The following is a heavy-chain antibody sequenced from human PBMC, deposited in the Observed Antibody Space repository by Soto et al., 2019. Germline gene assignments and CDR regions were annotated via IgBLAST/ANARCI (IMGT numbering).Heavy chain of an antibody. CDR2: ISSNGGST. CDR3: SRTYDDFWSGYPQGYFDY. Sequence: GGSLRLSCAASGFTFSNYAMHWVRQAPGKGLEYVSAISSNGGSTFYADYVKGRFTISRDNSKNTLYLQMGSLSAEDMAVYFCSRTYDDFWSGYPQGYFDYWGQGTLVTVSS. J-gene: IGHJ4*02. V-gene: IGHV3-64*02. D-gene: IGHD3-3*01. CDR1: GFTFSNYA.